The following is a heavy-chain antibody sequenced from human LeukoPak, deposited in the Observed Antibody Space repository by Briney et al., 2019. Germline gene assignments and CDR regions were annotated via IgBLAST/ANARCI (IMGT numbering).Heavy chain of an antibody. CDR3: ARPKYYYGSGSYRDAFDI. Sequence: ASVKVSCKASGYTFTSYDINWMRQAPGQGLEWMGRINPNSGGTNYAQKFQGRVTMTRDTSISTAYMELSRLRSDDTAVYYCARPKYYYGSGSYRDAFDIWGQGTMVTVSS. J-gene: IGHJ3*02. D-gene: IGHD3-10*01. CDR2: INPNSGGT. V-gene: IGHV1-2*06. CDR1: GYTFTSYD.